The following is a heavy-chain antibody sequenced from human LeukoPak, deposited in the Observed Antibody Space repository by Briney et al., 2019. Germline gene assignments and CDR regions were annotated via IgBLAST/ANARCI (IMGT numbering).Heavy chain of an antibody. J-gene: IGHJ4*02. CDR3: SKDVNSYCIGDCSDY. CDR2: ISLDGGKN. CDR1: GFTFNIYG. Sequence: PGGSLRLYCAAPGFTFNIYGMHWVRQTPGKGQEWEEFISLDGGKNYYADTVKGRVTISRDNSKNTVSLEMNSSRADYTAVYYGSKDVNSYCIGDCSDYWAQGTLVTVSS. V-gene: IGHV3-30*02. D-gene: IGHD2-21*01.